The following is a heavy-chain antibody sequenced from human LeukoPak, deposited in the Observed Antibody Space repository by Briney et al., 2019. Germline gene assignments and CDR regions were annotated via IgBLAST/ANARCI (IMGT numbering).Heavy chain of an antibody. J-gene: IGHJ6*02. CDR2: IYSGGST. D-gene: IGHD6-13*01. Sequence: PGRSLRLSCAVSGFTLSDHYMSWVRQAPGKGLEWVSVIYSGGSTYYADSVKGRFTISRDNSKNTLYLQMNSLRAEDTAVYYCARDGPAAEDYYYGMDVWGQGTTVTVSS. CDR3: ARDGPAAEDYYYGMDV. V-gene: IGHV3-66*01. CDR1: GFTLSDHY.